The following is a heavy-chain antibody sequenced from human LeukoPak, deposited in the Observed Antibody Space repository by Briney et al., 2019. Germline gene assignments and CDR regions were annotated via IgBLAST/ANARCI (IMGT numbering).Heavy chain of an antibody. CDR3: ARERFSNDYEA. J-gene: IGHJ5*02. Sequence: PGGSLRLSCAASGFTVGSSCRMSWVRQAPGKGLEWISTIYSGDATNYGDSVKGRFTISRDNSRNTLDLQMNSLRVEDTAVYYCARERFSNDYEAWGQGILVTVSS. CDR1: GFTVGSSC. D-gene: IGHD3-22*01. V-gene: IGHV3-53*01. CDR2: IYSGDAT.